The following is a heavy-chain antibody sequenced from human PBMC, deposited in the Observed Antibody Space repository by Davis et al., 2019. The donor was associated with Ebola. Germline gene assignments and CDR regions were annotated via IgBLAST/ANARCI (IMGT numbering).Heavy chain of an antibody. J-gene: IGHJ5*02. CDR3: ARDISMIVGGWFDP. CDR2: IIPILGIA. Sequence: SSVTVSCKASGGTFSSYAIRWLRQAPGQGLEWMGRIIPILGIANYAQKFQGRVTITADKYTSTAYMELSSLRSEDTAVYYCARDISMIVGGWFDPWGQGTLVTVSS. V-gene: IGHV1-69*04. D-gene: IGHD3-22*01. CDR1: GGTFSSYA.